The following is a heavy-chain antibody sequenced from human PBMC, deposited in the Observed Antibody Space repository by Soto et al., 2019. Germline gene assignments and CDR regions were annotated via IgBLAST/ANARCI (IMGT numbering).Heavy chain of an antibody. J-gene: IGHJ4*02. V-gene: IGHV3-23*01. D-gene: IGHD3-10*01. CDR1: GFTFGTDG. Sequence: EVQLLQSGGGLAQPGGSLRLSCAASGFTFGTDGISWVRRAPGEGLEWVSAVRDTGDSTYYADSVKGRFTVSRDSSKXXXXXXXXXXXXXXXXXXXXXXXXWFGDCLWGQGTLVAVSS. CDR3: XXXXWFGDCL. CDR2: VRDTGDST.